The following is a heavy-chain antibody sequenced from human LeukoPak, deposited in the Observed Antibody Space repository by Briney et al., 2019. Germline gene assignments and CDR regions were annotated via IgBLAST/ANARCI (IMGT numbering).Heavy chain of an antibody. D-gene: IGHD5-24*01. CDR1: GFTFSSYW. Sequence: GGSLRLSCAASGFTFSSYWMGWVRQAPGKGLEYVSVVNTNGGATYYADSVKGRSTISRDNSKNTVYLQISSLRGEDTAMYYCVRGWRIMDVWGQGTTVTVSS. CDR2: VNTNGGAT. V-gene: IGHV3-64D*06. J-gene: IGHJ6*02. CDR3: VRGWRIMDV.